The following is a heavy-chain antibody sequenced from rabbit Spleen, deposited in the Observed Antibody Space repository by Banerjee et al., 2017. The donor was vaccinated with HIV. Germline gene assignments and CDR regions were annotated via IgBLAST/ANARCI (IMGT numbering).Heavy chain of an antibody. CDR2: ISGGSSGST. CDR3: ARDGAGGSYFAL. D-gene: IGHD8-1*01. CDR1: GFSLSNNYV. V-gene: IGHV1S45*01. J-gene: IGHJ4*01. Sequence: QEQLEESGGDLVKPEGSLTLTCTASGFSLSNNYVICWVRQAPGKGLEWIACISGGSSGSTYYASWVISRFTITSNTNQNTVTLQMTTLTAADTATYFCARDGAGGSYFALWGPGTLVTVS.